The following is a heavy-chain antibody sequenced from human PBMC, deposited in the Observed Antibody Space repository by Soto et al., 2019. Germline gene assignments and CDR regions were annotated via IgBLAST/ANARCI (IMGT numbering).Heavy chain of an antibody. Sequence: PGGSLRLSCVASGFTFSNSAMSWVRHVPGKGLEWAAGISSSGGRTNYADSVKGRFTIPRDNSKDTLYLQMNSLRAEDTALYYCAKVQEFCGFNCYIVDSWGQGVRVTVSS. CDR1: GFTFSNSA. D-gene: IGHD2-21*02. V-gene: IGHV3-23*01. CDR3: AKVQEFCGFNCYIVDS. J-gene: IGHJ4*02. CDR2: ISSSGGRT.